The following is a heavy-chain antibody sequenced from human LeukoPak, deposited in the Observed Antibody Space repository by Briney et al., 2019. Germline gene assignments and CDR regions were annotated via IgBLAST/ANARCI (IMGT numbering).Heavy chain of an antibody. CDR3: AGDPIGCRYCSSTGYGMDV. CDR2: INAYNGKR. V-gene: IGHV1-18*01. CDR1: GYTFSSYG. J-gene: IGHJ6*02. Sequence: ASVKVSCKASGYTFSSYGISWVRQAPGQGLGWMGWINAYNGKRTYAKKSQGRVTITTETTPNTAFMEMRSPVSDATAVFYCAGDPIGCRYCSSTGYGMDVWGQGTTVTVPS. D-gene: IGHD2-2*01.